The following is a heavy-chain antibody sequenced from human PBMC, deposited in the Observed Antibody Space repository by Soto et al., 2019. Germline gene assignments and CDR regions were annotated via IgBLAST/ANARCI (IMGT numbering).Heavy chain of an antibody. CDR2: ISAYNGNT. J-gene: IGHJ6*02. Sequence: GASVKVSCKASGYTFTSYGISWVRQAPGQGLAWMGWISAYNGNTNYAQKLQGRVTMTTDTSTSTAYMELRSLRSDVTAVYYCARSAGGDTAMAPYYYYYGMDVWGQGTTVTVSS. CDR3: ARSAGGDTAMAPYYYYYGMDV. CDR1: GYTFTSYG. D-gene: IGHD5-18*01. V-gene: IGHV1-18*04.